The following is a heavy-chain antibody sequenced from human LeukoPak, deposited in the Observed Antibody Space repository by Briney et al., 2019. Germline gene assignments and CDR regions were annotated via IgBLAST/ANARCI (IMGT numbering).Heavy chain of an antibody. V-gene: IGHV4-4*07. CDR1: GGSISSYY. D-gene: IGHD3-10*01. CDR3: AKSNGYGLVDI. CDR2: IYTSGST. J-gene: IGHJ3*02. Sequence: SKTLSLTCTVSGGSISSYYWSWIRQPAGKGLEWIGRIYTSGSTNYNPSLKSRVTMSVDTSKNQFSLKMSSVTAADTAVYYCAKSNGYGLVDIWGQGTMVTVSS.